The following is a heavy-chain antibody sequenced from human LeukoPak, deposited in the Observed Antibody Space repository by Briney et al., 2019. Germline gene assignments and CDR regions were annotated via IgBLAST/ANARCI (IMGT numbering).Heavy chain of an antibody. J-gene: IGHJ4*02. CDR2: IYYSGST. Sequence: SETLSLTCTVSGGSISSNTYYWGWIRQPPGKGLEWIGSIYYSGSTYYNPSLKSRVTISVDTSKNQFSLKLSSVTAADTAVYYCARDWARIAAAGGTMWGQGTLVTVSS. V-gene: IGHV4-39*07. D-gene: IGHD6-13*01. CDR1: GGSISSNTYY. CDR3: ARDWARIAAAGGTM.